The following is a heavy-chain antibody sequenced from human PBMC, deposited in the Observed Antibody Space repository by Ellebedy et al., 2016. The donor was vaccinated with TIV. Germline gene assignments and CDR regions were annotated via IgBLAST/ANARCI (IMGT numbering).Heavy chain of an antibody. CDR1: LPSFSGYY. Sequence: SETLSLXXEVDLPSFSGYYWAWIRQPPGKGLEWIGDVNHRGVNRYISSLKSRVTISLDTSKKQFSLNITSVTAADTAFYFCARGSMVRGLAGWGQGTLVTVSS. D-gene: IGHD3-10*01. J-gene: IGHJ4*02. V-gene: IGHV4-34*01. CDR2: VNHRGVN. CDR3: ARGSMVRGLAG.